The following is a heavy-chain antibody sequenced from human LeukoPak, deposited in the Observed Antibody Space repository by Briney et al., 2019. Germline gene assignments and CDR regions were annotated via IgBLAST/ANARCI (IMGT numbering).Heavy chain of an antibody. D-gene: IGHD3-9*01. CDR3: ARFPYFEGFDY. CDR2: IYYTGIT. V-gene: IGHV4-59*08. J-gene: IGHJ4*02. CDR1: GVSITSYY. Sequence: PSETLSLTCTVSGVSITSYYWNWIRQPPGKGLEYIGYIYYTGITNYNPSLKSRVTMSLDTSKNQFSLTLTSVTAADTAVYFCARFPYFEGFDYWGQGTQVIVSS.